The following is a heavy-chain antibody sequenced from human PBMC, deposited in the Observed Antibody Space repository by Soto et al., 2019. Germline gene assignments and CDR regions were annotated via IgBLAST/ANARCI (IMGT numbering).Heavy chain of an antibody. Sequence: ASVKVSCKTSGYTFTSYDMNWVRQAPGQGLEWMGRINTTSGNTNYAQQFQGRVTLTMDTSTRTVYMELSSLRFDDTAVYYCARDLAAGDYWGQGTLVTVSS. D-gene: IGHD6-13*01. V-gene: IGHV1-46*01. CDR3: ARDLAAGDY. CDR1: GYTFTSYD. CDR2: INTTSGNT. J-gene: IGHJ4*02.